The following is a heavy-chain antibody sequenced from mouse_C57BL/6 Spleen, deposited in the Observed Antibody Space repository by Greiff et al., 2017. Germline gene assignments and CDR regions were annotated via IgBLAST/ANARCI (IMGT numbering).Heavy chain of an antibody. V-gene: IGHV1-81*01. Sequence: VQLVESGAELARPGASVKLSCKASGYTFTSYGISWVKQRTGQGLEWIGEIYPRGGNTYYNEKFKGKATLTEDKSSSTAYMELLSLTSEDSAVYFCAILDSSGGFAYWGQGTLVTVSA. CDR1: GYTFTSYG. D-gene: IGHD3-2*02. CDR3: AILDSSGGFAY. J-gene: IGHJ3*01. CDR2: IYPRGGNT.